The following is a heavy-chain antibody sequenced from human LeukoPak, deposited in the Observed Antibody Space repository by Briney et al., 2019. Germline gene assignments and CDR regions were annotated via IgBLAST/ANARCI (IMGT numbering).Heavy chain of an antibody. CDR2: VSGSGVST. J-gene: IGHJ4*02. D-gene: IGHD7-27*01. CDR3: ATSLGPLTEY. Sequence: GGSLRLSCAASGFTFSSYAMSWVRQAPGKGLEWVSAVSGSGVSTYYAASVEGRFTISRDNVKNTLYLQMDSLRAEDTAVYYCATSLGPLTEYWGQGTLVTVSS. CDR1: GFTFSSYA. V-gene: IGHV3-23*01.